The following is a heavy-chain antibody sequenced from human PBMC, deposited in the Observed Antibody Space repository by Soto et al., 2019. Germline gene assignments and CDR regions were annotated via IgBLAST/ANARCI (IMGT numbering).Heavy chain of an antibody. CDR2: INHIGES. V-gene: IGHV4-34*04. J-gene: IGHJ4*02. Sequence: QVHLQQWGTGLLKPSETLSLTCAVYGGSLTDYWWTWIRQTPGKGLEWIGVINHIGESNNNPSLKMRATISLDTSQNQFSLKLTSVTVAATAVYYCARDFGAGAHFDHWGQGSLVTVSS. CDR1: GGSLTDYW. CDR3: ARDFGAGAHFDH. D-gene: IGHD3-10*01.